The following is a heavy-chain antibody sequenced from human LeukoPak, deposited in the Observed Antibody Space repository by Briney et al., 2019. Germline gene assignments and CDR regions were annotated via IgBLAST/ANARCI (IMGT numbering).Heavy chain of an antibody. J-gene: IGHJ4*02. D-gene: IGHD6-19*01. V-gene: IGHV3-23*01. Sequence: SGGSLRLSCAASGFTFSSYAMSWVRQAPGMGLEWVSAISGSGGNTYYADSVKGRFTISRHSSKNTLYLQMNSLRAEDTAVYYCAKDDSGWHPLGLDNWGQGTLVTVSS. CDR2: ISGSGGNT. CDR1: GFTFSSYA. CDR3: AKDDSGWHPLGLDN.